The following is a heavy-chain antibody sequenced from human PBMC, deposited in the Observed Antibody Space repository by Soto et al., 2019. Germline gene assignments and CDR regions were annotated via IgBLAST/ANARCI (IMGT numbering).Heavy chain of an antibody. CDR3: ARYSGYEDS. CDR2: ISGSSTTI. CDR1: GSTFSSYS. V-gene: IGHV3-48*02. Sequence: GGSLRLSCTASGSTFSSYSMNWVRQAPGKGLEWVSYISGSSTTIYYTDSVKGRFTISRDNAKNSLYLQMNTLRDEDTALYYCARYSGYEDSWGQGTLVTVS. D-gene: IGHD5-12*01. J-gene: IGHJ4*02.